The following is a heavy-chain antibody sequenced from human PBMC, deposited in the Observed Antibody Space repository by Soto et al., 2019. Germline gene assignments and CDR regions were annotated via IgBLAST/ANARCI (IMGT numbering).Heavy chain of an antibody. J-gene: IGHJ4*02. D-gene: IGHD4-17*01. CDR2: INQDGSVK. Sequence: EVQLVESGGGLVQPGGSLRLSCAASGFSISTYWMTWVRQAPGKGLEWVANINQDGSVKNYVDSVKGRFTISRDNARNSVDLQMNSLGAEVTAFYYCARVSRGGGDYEYWGQGTLVTVSS. CDR3: ARVSRGGGDYEY. V-gene: IGHV3-7*01. CDR1: GFSISTYW.